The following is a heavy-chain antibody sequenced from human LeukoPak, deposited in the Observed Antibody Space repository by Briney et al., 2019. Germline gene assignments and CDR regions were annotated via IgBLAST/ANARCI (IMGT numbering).Heavy chain of an antibody. CDR1: GGSIMYYY. D-gene: IGHD2-15*01. CDR3: ARKGGLFDY. Sequence: SETLSLTCTVSGGSIMYYYWSWIRQSPGKGLEWIGYIYYNESTNYNPSLKSRVSISVDTSKNQFSLKVTSVTAADTAVYYCARKGGLFDYWGQGTLVTVSS. CDR2: IYYNEST. J-gene: IGHJ4*02. V-gene: IGHV4-59*01.